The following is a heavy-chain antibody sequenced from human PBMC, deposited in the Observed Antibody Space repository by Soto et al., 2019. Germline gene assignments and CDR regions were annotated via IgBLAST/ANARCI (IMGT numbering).Heavy chain of an antibody. Sequence: QVQLQESGPGLVKPSQTLSLTCTVSGGSINSGGYCWSWIRQHPGKGLDWIGCISYGGSTSYNPSLKRRVTMSVDTSKNQFSLKLTSVTAADTAVYYCSRGILVWGQGALITVSS. CDR2: ISYGGST. J-gene: IGHJ4*02. V-gene: IGHV4-31*03. CDR3: SRGILV. CDR1: GGSINSGGYC. D-gene: IGHD5-18*01.